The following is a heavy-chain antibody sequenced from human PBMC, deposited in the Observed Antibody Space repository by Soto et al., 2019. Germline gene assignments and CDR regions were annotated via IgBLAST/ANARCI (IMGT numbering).Heavy chain of an antibody. CDR1: GFTVSTKY. D-gene: IGHD3-16*01. V-gene: IGHV3-66*01. J-gene: IGHJ4*02. Sequence: EVQLVESGGGLVQPGGSLRLSCAASGFTVSTKYMSWVRQAPGKGLEWVSVIYSGGSTFYADSVRGRFTISRDNSKNTVNLQMNSLRAEDTAVYYCAIDAWAADYWGQGTLVTVSS. CDR3: AIDAWAADY. CDR2: IYSGGST.